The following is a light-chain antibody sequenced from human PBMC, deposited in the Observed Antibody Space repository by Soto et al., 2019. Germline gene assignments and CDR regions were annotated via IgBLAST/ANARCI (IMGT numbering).Light chain of an antibody. J-gene: IGLJ2*01. CDR2: DND. CDR1: SSNIGAGFD. CDR3: QSYDNSLSGVV. Sequence: QSVLTQPPSVSGAPGQRIIISCTGSSSNIGAGFDVHWYQHLPGTAPKLLVYDNDNRPSGLPARFSDSRSGTSASLAITSLQADEEADYYCQSYDNSLSGVVFGGGTKVTVL. V-gene: IGLV1-40*01.